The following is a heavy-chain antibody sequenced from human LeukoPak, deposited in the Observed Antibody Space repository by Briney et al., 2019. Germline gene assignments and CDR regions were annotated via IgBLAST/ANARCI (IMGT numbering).Heavy chain of an antibody. V-gene: IGHV3-74*01. CDR2: INGDGGRT. CDR3: AGGNFYSGSGSSPLDF. D-gene: IGHD3-10*01. J-gene: IGHJ4*02. CDR1: GFTFSSYW. Sequence: TGGSLRLSCAASGFTFSSYWMHWVRQAPGKGLVWVSRINGDGGRTNYVDSVKGRFTIYRDNAKNTVFLEMNSLRAEDTAVYYCAGGNFYSGSGSSPLDFWGQGTLVTVSS.